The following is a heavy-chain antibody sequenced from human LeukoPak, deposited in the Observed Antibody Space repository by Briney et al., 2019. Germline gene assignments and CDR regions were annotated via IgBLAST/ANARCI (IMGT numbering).Heavy chain of an antibody. Sequence: SETLSLTCAVSGVSIRSYFWSWIRQPPGKGLEWIGYIYYSGSTNYNPSLKSRVTISVDTSKSQFSLNLSSVTAADTAVYYCARGTGTLTGDYWGQGTLVTVSS. V-gene: IGHV4-59*01. D-gene: IGHD1/OR15-1a*01. J-gene: IGHJ4*02. CDR2: IYYSGST. CDR1: GVSIRSYF. CDR3: ARGTGTLTGDY.